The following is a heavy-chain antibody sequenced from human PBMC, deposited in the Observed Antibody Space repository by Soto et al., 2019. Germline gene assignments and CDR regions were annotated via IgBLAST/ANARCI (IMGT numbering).Heavy chain of an antibody. CDR3: AKDLRYCSITSCYEFYYYYYYMDV. D-gene: IGHD2-2*01. CDR2: ISYDGSNK. V-gene: IGHV3-30*18. J-gene: IGHJ6*03. Sequence: PGGSLRLSCAASGFTFSSYGMHWVRQAPGKGLEWVAVISYDGSNKYYADSVKGRFTISRDNSKNTLYLQMNSLRAEDTAVYYCAKDLRYCSITSCYEFYYYYYYMDVWGKRTTVTVSS. CDR1: GFTFSSYG.